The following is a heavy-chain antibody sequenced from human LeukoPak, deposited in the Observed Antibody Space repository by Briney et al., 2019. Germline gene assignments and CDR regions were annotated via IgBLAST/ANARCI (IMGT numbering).Heavy chain of an antibody. CDR3: ARAPIAARLPDAFDI. Sequence: SVKVSCKASGGTFSSYAISWVRQAPGQGLEWMGGIIPIFGTANYAQKFQGRVTITADESTSTAYMELSSLRSEDTAVYYCARAPIAARLPDAFDIWGQGTMVTVSS. V-gene: IGHV1-69*13. CDR2: IIPIFGTA. D-gene: IGHD6-6*01. CDR1: GGTFSSYA. J-gene: IGHJ3*02.